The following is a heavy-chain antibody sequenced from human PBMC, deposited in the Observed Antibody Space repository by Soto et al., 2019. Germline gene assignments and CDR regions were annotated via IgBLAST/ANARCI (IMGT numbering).Heavy chain of an antibody. CDR3: TRVKKKYSTGSGVDFDT. CDR1: GFTFDGHT. D-gene: IGHD6-25*01. CDR2: LSCDGGST. Sequence: EVLLEESGGAVVQPGGSLRLSCAASGFTFDGHTMHWVRQAPGKGLEWISVLSCDGGSTYYAESVKGRFTISRDRGNNTVFLQMDTIRPEDTALYYCTRVKKKYSTGSGVDFDTWGQGTLVTVSS. J-gene: IGHJ4*02. V-gene: IGHV3-43*01.